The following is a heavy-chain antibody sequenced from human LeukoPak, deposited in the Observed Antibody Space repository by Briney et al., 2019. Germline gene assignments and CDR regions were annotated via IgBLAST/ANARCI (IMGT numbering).Heavy chain of an antibody. V-gene: IGHV3-21*04. CDR1: GFTFSSYS. Sequence: PGGSLRLSCAASGFTFSSYSMNWVRQAPGKGLEWVSSIDFTSRYIYNADSVKGRFTTSRDNAKNTLYLQMNSLRAEDTAVYYCARDPTGVGLDYWGQGTLVTVSS. CDR2: IDFTSRYI. J-gene: IGHJ4*02. D-gene: IGHD7-27*01. CDR3: ARDPTGVGLDY.